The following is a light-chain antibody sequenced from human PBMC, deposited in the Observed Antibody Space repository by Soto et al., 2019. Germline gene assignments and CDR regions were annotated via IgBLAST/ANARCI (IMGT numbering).Light chain of an antibody. Sequence: ETVMTQSPATLSVSPGEGATLSCRASQSVSSYLAWYQQKPGQAPRLLIYDASNRATGIPARFSGSGSGTDFTLTISSLEPEDFAVYYCQQRSNWPPYTFGQGTKLEIK. CDR2: DAS. V-gene: IGKV3-11*01. CDR1: QSVSSY. CDR3: QQRSNWPPYT. J-gene: IGKJ2*01.